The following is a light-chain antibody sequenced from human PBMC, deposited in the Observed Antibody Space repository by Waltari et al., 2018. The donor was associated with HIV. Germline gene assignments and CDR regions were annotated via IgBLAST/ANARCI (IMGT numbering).Light chain of an antibody. CDR2: DDH. CDR1: NIESKS. Sequence: SYVLIQPPSVSVAPGQTATITCGGNNIESKSVHWYQPKPGQAPVLVVADDHDRPSGIPERVSGSNSGNTATLTISRVEAGDEADYYCQVWDSSRGLSFVFGSGTKVTVL. V-gene: IGLV3-21*02. J-gene: IGLJ1*01. CDR3: QVWDSSRGLSFV.